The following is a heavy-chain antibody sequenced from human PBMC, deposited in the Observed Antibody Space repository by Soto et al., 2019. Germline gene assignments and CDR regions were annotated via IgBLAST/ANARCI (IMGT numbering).Heavy chain of an antibody. V-gene: IGHV3-23*01. CDR3: ANALRHSLNFFYYMDV. J-gene: IGHJ6*03. D-gene: IGHD5-18*01. CDR1: GFTFGSYA. CDR2: LGGNGFTT. Sequence: EVQLLESGGGLVQPGGSLRLSCVVSGFTFGSYAMSWVRQAPEKGPEWVAILGGNGFTTYYADSVKGRFTISGDKSKSTLFLQMNSLRADDTGVYYWANALRHSLNFFYYMDVWGRGTSVTVSS.